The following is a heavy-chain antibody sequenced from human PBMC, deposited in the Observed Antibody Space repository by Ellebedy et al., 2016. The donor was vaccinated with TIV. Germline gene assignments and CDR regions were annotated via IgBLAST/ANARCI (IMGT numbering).Heavy chain of an antibody. D-gene: IGHD3-10*01. Sequence: SLKISCAASGFTFDDYAMHWVRQVPGKGLEWVSVISWNSVAKGYADSVKGRFTISRDNAKNSLFLQMNSLRNEDTALYYCARGDYHGSGAHADSWGQGTLVTVSS. V-gene: IGHV3-9*01. CDR3: ARGDYHGSGAHADS. J-gene: IGHJ5*01. CDR2: ISWNSVAK. CDR1: GFTFDDYA.